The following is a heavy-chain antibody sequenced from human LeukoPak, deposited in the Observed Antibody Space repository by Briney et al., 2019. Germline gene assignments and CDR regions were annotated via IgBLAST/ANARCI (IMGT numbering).Heavy chain of an antibody. Sequence: GGSLRLSCAASGFTFSDYAVSWVRQAPEKGLEWVSSISGSGDNTYYVDSVRGRFTISRDNSKNTLYVQMNSLRADDTAVYYCARQVGYCSDGTCYFDYWGQGTLVTVSS. CDR3: ARQVGYCSDGTCYFDY. V-gene: IGHV3-23*01. CDR1: GFTFSDYA. D-gene: IGHD2-15*01. CDR2: ISGSGDNT. J-gene: IGHJ4*02.